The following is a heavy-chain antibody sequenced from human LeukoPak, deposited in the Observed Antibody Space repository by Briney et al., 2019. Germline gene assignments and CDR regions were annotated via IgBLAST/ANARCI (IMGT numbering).Heavy chain of an antibody. V-gene: IGHV3-53*01. Sequence: PGGSLRLSCATSGFTVSSNYMSWVRQAPGKGLEWVSVIYSGGSTYYADSVKGRFTISRDNAKNSLYLQMNSLRAEDTAVYYCARVGIAAAGTSYFDYWGQGTLVTVSS. J-gene: IGHJ4*02. D-gene: IGHD6-13*01. CDR1: GFTVSSNY. CDR3: ARVGIAAAGTSYFDY. CDR2: IYSGGST.